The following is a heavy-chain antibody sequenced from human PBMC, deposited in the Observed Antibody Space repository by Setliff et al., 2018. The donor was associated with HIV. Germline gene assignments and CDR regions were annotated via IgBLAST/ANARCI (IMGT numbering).Heavy chain of an antibody. J-gene: IGHJ5*02. CDR1: QNSFSDDY. V-gene: IGHV1-2*02. D-gene: IGHD6-13*01. CDR3: VTSPGSFLAQDATEAGDA. CDR2: IRLPRGGT. Sequence: GASVKVSCKASQNSFSDDYMNWVRQAPGQRPEWMGWIRLPRGGTKYAQKFQGRVSLTWGTSISTGYMELRRLRSDDTAIYYCVTSPGSFLAQDATEAGDAWGQGGLVTVSS.